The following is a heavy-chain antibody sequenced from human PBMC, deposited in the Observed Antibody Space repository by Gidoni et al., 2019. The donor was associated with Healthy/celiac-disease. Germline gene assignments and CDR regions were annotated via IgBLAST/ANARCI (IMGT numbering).Heavy chain of an antibody. CDR1: GFTFSSYA. CDR2: ISYDGSNK. V-gene: IGHV3-30-3*01. CDR3: ASQGFYTAMEDY. D-gene: IGHD5-18*01. J-gene: IGHJ4*02. Sequence: QVQLVESGGGVVQPGRSLRLSCAASGFTFSSYAMHWVRQAPGKGLEWVAVISYDGSNKYYADSVKGRFTISRDNSKNTLYLQMNSLRAEDTAVYYCASQGFYTAMEDYWGQGTLVTVSS.